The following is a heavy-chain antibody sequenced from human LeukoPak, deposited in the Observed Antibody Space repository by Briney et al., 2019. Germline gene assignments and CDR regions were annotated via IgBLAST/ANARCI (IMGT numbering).Heavy chain of an antibody. CDR2: IWYDGSNK. D-gene: IGHD3-10*01. J-gene: IGHJ4*02. Sequence: GGSLRLSCAASGFTFSSYGMHWVRQAPGKGLEWVAVIWYDGSNKYYADSVKGRFTISRDNSKNTLYLQMNSLRAEDTAVYYCARDPKKYASGSYLDYWGQGTLVTVSS. CDR1: GFTFSSYG. CDR3: ARDPKKYASGSYLDY. V-gene: IGHV3-33*01.